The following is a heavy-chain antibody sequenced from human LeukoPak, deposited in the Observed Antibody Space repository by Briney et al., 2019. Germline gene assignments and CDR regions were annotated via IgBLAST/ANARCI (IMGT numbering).Heavy chain of an antibody. CDR3: ASLPDPSWFASWFDP. J-gene: IGHJ5*02. CDR2: IIPIFGTA. V-gene: IGHV1-69*13. CDR1: GGTLSSYA. Sequence: GASVKVSCKASGGTLSSYAISWVRQAPGQGLEWMGGIIPIFGTANYAQKFQGRVTITADESTSTAYMELSSLRSEDTAVYYCASLPDPSWFASWFDPWGQGTLVTVSS. D-gene: IGHD2-2*01.